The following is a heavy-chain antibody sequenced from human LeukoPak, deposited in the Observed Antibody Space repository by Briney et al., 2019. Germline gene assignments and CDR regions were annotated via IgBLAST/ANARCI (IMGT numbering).Heavy chain of an antibody. D-gene: IGHD6-13*01. Sequence: PSQTLSLTCAISGDSVSTNSATWTWLRQSPSRGLEWLGRTYYRSKWYNDYAVSVKSRITINPDTSKNQFSLQLNSVTPEDTAVYYCAREESSWYYFDYWGQGTLVTVSS. CDR3: AREESSWYYFDY. CDR1: GDSVSTNSAT. CDR2: TYYRSKWYN. J-gene: IGHJ4*02. V-gene: IGHV6-1*01.